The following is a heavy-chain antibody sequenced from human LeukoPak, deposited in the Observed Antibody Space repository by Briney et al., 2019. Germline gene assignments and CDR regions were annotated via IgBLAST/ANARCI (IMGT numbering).Heavy chain of an antibody. CDR3: ARVGIPPDCSSTSCPFDY. J-gene: IGHJ4*02. D-gene: IGHD2-2*01. CDR2: IIPIFGTA. CDR1: GGTFSSYA. Sequence: ASVKVSCKASGGTFSSYAISWVRQAPGQGLEWMGGIIPIFGTANYAQKFQGRVTITADESTSTAYMELSSLRSEDTAVYYCARVGIPPDCSSTSCPFDYWGQGTLVTVSS. V-gene: IGHV1-69*13.